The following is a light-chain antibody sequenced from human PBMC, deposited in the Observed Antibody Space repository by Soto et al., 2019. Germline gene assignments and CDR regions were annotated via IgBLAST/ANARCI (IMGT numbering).Light chain of an antibody. CDR1: SSGVGGYNY. Sequence: QSALTQPRSVSGSPGQSVTISCTGISSGVGGYNYVFWYQQHPGKAPELMVYDVSKRHSGVAARFSDSKSGNTASLTISGLQAEDEADYYCCSYAGATAVFGGGTKLTVL. CDR2: DVS. J-gene: IGLJ2*01. CDR3: CSYAGATAV. V-gene: IGLV2-11*01.